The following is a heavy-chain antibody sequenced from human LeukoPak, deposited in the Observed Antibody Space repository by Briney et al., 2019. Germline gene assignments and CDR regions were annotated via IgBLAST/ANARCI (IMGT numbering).Heavy chain of an antibody. Sequence: PGGSLRLSCAASGFTFSSYGMHWVRQAPGKGLEWVAVISYDGSNKYYADSVKGRFTISRDNAKNSLYLQMNSLRAEDTAVYYCARDHGAVAGIVYYFDYWGQGTLVTVSS. D-gene: IGHD6-19*01. CDR2: ISYDGSNK. V-gene: IGHV3-30*03. CDR3: ARDHGAVAGIVYYFDY. J-gene: IGHJ4*02. CDR1: GFTFSSYG.